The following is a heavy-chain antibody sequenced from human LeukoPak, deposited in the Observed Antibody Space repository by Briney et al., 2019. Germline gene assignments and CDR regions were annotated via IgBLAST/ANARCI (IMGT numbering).Heavy chain of an antibody. V-gene: IGHV3-66*01. D-gene: IGHD5-12*01. CDR2: IYSGGHT. CDR1: GFIVSSNY. Sequence: GGSLRLSCAASGFIVSSNYTSWVRQAPGKGLECVSVIYSGGHTYYADPVKGRFTISRDNSKNTLYLQMNSLRVEDTAVYYCAVATIYYFDYWGQGTLVTVSS. CDR3: AVATIYYFDY. J-gene: IGHJ4*02.